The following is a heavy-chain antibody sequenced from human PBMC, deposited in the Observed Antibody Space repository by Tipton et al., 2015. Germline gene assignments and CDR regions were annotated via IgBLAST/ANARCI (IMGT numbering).Heavy chain of an antibody. CDR2: TIPILGTA. Sequence: QLVQSGAEVKKPGASVKVSCKASGYTFIAYYMHWVRQAPGQGLEWMGGTIPILGTAHYGQKFQGRVTITADESTSTAYMELSSLRSEDTAVYCCARDVMITFGGVMDVWGQGTTVTVSS. D-gene: IGHD3-16*01. J-gene: IGHJ6*02. V-gene: IGHV1-69*13. CDR1: GYTFIAYY. CDR3: ARDVMITFGGVMDV.